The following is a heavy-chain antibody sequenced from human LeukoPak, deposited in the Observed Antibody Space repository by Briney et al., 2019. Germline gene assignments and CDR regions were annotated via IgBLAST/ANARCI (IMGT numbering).Heavy chain of an antibody. J-gene: IGHJ4*02. CDR1: GGSFSGYY. Sequence: SETLSLTCAVYGGSFSGYYWSWIRQPPGKGLEWIGEIDHSGNTNYYPSLKSRVTVSVDTSKNQFSLKLTSVTAADTAVYYCARQRGGTDYSYDYWGQGTLVTVPS. V-gene: IGHV4-34*01. D-gene: IGHD3/OR15-3a*01. CDR3: ARQRGGTDYSYDY. CDR2: IDHSGNT.